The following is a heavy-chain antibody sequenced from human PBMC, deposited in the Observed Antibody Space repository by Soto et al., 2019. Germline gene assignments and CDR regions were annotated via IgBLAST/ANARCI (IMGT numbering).Heavy chain of an antibody. CDR2: ISYDGSNK. CDR3: ARDKLYYDFWSGYYHFDY. Sequence: GGSLRLSCAASGFTFSSYAMHWVRQAPGKGLEWVAVISYDGSNKYYADSVKGRFTISRDNSKNTLYLQMNSLRAEDTAVYYCARDKLYYDFWSGYYHFDYWGQGTLVTVSS. D-gene: IGHD3-3*01. J-gene: IGHJ4*02. CDR1: GFTFSSYA. V-gene: IGHV3-30-3*01.